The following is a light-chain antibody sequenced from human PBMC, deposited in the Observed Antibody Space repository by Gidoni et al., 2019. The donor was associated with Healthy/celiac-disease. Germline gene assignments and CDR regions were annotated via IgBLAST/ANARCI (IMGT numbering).Light chain of an antibody. CDR2: DAS. Sequence: EIVLTQSPATLSLSPGERATLSCRASQSVSSYLAWYQQKPGQAPRLLIYDASNRATGIPARFSGSGSGTDFTLTISSLEPEDFAVYYCQQRSNLCNVXQGTKLEIK. CDR1: QSVSSY. V-gene: IGKV3-11*01. J-gene: IGKJ2*04. CDR3: QQRSNLCN.